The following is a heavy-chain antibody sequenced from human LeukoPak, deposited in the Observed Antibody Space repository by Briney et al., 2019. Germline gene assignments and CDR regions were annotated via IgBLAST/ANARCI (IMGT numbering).Heavy chain of an antibody. J-gene: IGHJ4*02. D-gene: IGHD7-27*01. CDR1: GGSFNSYH. V-gene: IGHV4-4*07. CDR3: ARDPSNWGGYFDD. CDR2: IYSSGST. Sequence: PSETLSLTCTVSGGSFNSYHWNWIWQPAGKGLEWIGRIYSSGSTNYNPSLKSRVTMSVDTSKNQVSLKLSSVTAADTAVYYCARDPSNWGGYFDDWGQGTLVTVSS.